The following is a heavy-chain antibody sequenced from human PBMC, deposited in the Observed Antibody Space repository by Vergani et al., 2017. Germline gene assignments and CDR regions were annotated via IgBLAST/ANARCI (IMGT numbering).Heavy chain of an antibody. J-gene: IGHJ2*01. V-gene: IGHV3-9*01. CDR1: GFTFDDYA. Sequence: EVQLVESGGGLVQPGRSLRLSCAASGFTFDDYAMHWVRQAPGKGLEWVSGISWNSDIIDYADSVKGRFTISRDNAKNSLYLQMNSLRVEDTALYYCAKDRGGRYCSSTSCSSDWYFDLWGRGTLVTVSS. CDR3: AKDRGGRYCSSTSCSSDWYFDL. D-gene: IGHD2-2*01. CDR2: ISWNSDII.